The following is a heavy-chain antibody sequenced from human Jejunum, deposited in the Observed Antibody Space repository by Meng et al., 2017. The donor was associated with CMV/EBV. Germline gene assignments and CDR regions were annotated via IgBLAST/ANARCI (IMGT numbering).Heavy chain of an antibody. D-gene: IGHD6-19*01. Sequence: QVQLQESGPGLVKPSETLSLTCSVSGDSISYYHWSWIRQPDGKGLEWIGGIYSSGSTNYNPSLKSRVTMSVDTSKNQFSLKVSSVTAADTAVYYCARGQAVAATGNSFDAWGPGAMVTVSS. CDR1: GDSISYYH. CDR3: ARGQAVAATGNSFDA. CDR2: IYSSGST. J-gene: IGHJ5*02. V-gene: IGHV4-4*07.